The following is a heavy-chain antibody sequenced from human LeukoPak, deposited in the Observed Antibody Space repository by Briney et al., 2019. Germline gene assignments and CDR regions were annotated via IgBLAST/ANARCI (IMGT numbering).Heavy chain of an antibody. Sequence: ASVKVPYKASGGTFSSYAYCWVRQAPGQGLEWMGGIIPIFGTANYAQKFQGRVTITADESTSTAYMELSSLRSEDTAVYYCASYGRSTMVRGALDYWGQGTLVTVSS. CDR1: GGTFSSYA. D-gene: IGHD3-10*01. CDR3: ASYGRSTMVRGALDY. J-gene: IGHJ4*02. V-gene: IGHV1-69*01. CDR2: IIPIFGTA.